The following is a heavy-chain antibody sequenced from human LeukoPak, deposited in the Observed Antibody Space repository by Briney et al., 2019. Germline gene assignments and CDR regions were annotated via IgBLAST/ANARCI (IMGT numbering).Heavy chain of an antibody. V-gene: IGHV1-2*02. CDR3: ARDDSGPDY. CDR2: INPNSGGT. Sequence: ASVKVSCKASGYTFTGYYMHWVRQAPGQGLEWMGWINPNSGGTNYAQKFQGRVTMTRDMSTSTVYMELSSLRSEDTAVYYCARDDSGPDYWGQGTLVTVSS. D-gene: IGHD1-26*01. J-gene: IGHJ4*02. CDR1: GYTFTGYY.